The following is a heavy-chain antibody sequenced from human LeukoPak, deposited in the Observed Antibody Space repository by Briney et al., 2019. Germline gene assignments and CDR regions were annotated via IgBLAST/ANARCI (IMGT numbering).Heavy chain of an antibody. D-gene: IGHD3-22*01. V-gene: IGHV3-23*01. CDR2: ISGSGGST. CDR1: GFTFSSYA. CDR3: ARGGYYYPFDY. Sequence: GGSLRLSCAASGFTFSSYAMSWVRQAPGKGLEWVSAISGSGGSTYYAGSVKGRFTISRDNSKNTLYLQMNSLRAEDTAVYYCARGGYYYPFDYWGQGTLVTVSS. J-gene: IGHJ4*02.